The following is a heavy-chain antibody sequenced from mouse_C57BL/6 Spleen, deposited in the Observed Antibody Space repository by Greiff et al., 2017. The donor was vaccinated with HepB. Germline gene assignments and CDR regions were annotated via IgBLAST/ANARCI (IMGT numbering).Heavy chain of an antibody. CDR1: GFTFSNYW. Sequence: SGGGLVQPGGSMKLSCVASGFTFSNYWMNWVRQSPEKGLEWVAQIRLKSDNYATHYAESVKGRFTISRDDSKSSVYLQMNNLRAEDTGIYYCTGDGPAEAMDYWGQGTSVTVSS. D-gene: IGHD3-1*01. CDR2: IRLKSDNYAT. J-gene: IGHJ4*01. CDR3: TGDGPAEAMDY. V-gene: IGHV6-3*01.